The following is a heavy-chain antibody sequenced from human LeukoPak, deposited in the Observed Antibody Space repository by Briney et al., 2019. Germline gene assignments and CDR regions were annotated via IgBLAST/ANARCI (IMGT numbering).Heavy chain of an antibody. J-gene: IGHJ5*02. V-gene: IGHV4-59*05. CDR3: ARSDSSRYGWLDP. Sequence: SSETLSLTCTVSGGSISSYYWSWIRQPPGKGLEWIGSIFYVGDTYYNPSLESRITISVDTSRNQFSLKLYSVTAADTAVYYCARSDSSRYGWLDPWGRGTLVTVSS. CDR2: IFYVGDT. CDR1: GGSISSYY. D-gene: IGHD3-22*01.